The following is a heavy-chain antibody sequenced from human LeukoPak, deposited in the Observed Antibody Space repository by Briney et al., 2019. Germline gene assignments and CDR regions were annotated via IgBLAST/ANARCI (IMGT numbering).Heavy chain of an antibody. V-gene: IGHV4-61*02. J-gene: IGHJ5*02. CDR1: GGSISSGTYY. Sequence: ASETLSLTCTVSGGSISSGTYYWSWIRQPAGKGLEWIGRVYTSGSTNYNPSLKRRVTISIDTSKNQFSLRLSSVTAADTAVYYCARCPSYYYDSRAKFDPWGQGTLVTVSS. CDR3: ARCPSYYYDSRAKFDP. CDR2: VYTSGST. D-gene: IGHD3-22*01.